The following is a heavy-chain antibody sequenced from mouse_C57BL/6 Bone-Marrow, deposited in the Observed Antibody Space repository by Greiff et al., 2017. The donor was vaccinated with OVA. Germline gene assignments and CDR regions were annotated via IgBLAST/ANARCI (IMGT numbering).Heavy chain of an antibody. Sequence: EVKLVESGGDLVKPGGSLKLSCAASGFTFSSYGMSWVRQTPDKRLEWVATISSGGSYTYYPDSVKGRFTSSRDNAKNTLYLQMSSLKSEDTAMYYCARQLRLLAYWGQGTLVTVSA. D-gene: IGHD3-2*02. CDR1: GFTFSSYG. J-gene: IGHJ3*01. CDR2: ISSGGSYT. V-gene: IGHV5-6*01. CDR3: ARQLRLLAY.